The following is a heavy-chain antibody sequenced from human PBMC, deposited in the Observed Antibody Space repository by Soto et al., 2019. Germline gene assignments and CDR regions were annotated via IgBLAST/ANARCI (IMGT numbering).Heavy chain of an antibody. V-gene: IGHV3-72*01. CDR2: SKNKADSYTT. CDR1: GFTFSDHY. CDR3: TVWGSGNDFGAA. D-gene: IGHD3-10*01. Sequence: EVQLVESGGGVVQPGGSLRLSCAASGFTFSDHYMDWVRQAPGKGLEGVGRSKNKADSYTTEYAASVKGRFTISRDGSKNSLFLQMNSLKTEDTAVYYCTVWGSGNDFGAAWGQGILVTVSS. J-gene: IGHJ4*02.